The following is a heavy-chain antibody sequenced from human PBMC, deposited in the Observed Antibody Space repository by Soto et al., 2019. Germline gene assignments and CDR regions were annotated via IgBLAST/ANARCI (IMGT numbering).Heavy chain of an antibody. Sequence: SVKVSCKASGGTFSSYAISWVRQAPGQGLEWMGGIIPIFGTANYAQKFQGRVTITADESTSTAYMELSSLRSEDTAVYYCARVRGYYDFWSGRPLYYYYYYMDVWGKGTTVTVSS. J-gene: IGHJ6*03. CDR2: IIPIFGTA. CDR3: ARVRGYYDFWSGRPLYYYYYYMDV. V-gene: IGHV1-69*13. D-gene: IGHD3-3*01. CDR1: GGTFSSYA.